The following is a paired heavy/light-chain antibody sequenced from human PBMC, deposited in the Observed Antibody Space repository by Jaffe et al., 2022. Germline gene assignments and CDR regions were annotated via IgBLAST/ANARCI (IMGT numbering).Light chain of an antibody. CDR2: AAS. CDR3: QQLNSYSLT. CDR1: QGISSY. J-gene: IGKJ4*01. Sequence: DIQLTQSPSFLSASVGDRVTITCRASQGISSYLAWYQQKPGKAPKLLIYAASTLQSGVPSRFSGSGSGTEFTLTISSLQPEDFATYYCQQLNSYSLTFGGGTKVEIK. V-gene: IGKV1-9*01.
Heavy chain of an antibody. CDR2: IYTSGST. CDR3: ARDSYYYDSSGYYYRSADYYYYYYMDV. D-gene: IGHD3-22*01. J-gene: IGHJ6*03. Sequence: QVQLQESGPGLVKPSQTLSLTCTVSGGSISSGSYYWSWIRQPAGKGLEWIGRIYTSGSTNYNPSLKSRVTISVDTSKNQFSLKLSSVTAADTAVYYCARDSYYYDSSGYYYRSADYYYYYYMDVWGKGTTVTVSS. CDR1: GGSISSGSYY. V-gene: IGHV4-61*02.